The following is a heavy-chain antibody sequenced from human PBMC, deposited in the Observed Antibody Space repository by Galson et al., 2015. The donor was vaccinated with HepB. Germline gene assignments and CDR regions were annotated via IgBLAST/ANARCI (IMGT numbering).Heavy chain of an antibody. Sequence: SLRLSCAASGFTFSSYAMSWVRQAPGKGLEWVSGISGSGGSTYYADSVKGRFTISRDNSKNTLYLQMNSLRAEDTAVYYCAKVSAMGLYYFDYWGQGTLVTVSS. J-gene: IGHJ4*02. D-gene: IGHD5-18*01. CDR1: GFTFSSYA. CDR2: ISGSGGST. CDR3: AKVSAMGLYYFDY. V-gene: IGHV3-23*01.